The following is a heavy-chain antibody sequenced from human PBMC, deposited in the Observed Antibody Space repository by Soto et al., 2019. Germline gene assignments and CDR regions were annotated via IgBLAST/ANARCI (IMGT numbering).Heavy chain of an antibody. CDR1: GFTFSGYW. J-gene: IGHJ4*02. Sequence: EVQLVESGGGLVQPGGSLRLSCAASGFTFSGYWMSWVRQAPGKGLECVANMKQDGSQKEYLDSVKGRFTISRDNAKNSLLLQMNSLTAGDTAVYYCARDAYYYGSGRFDHWGQGTLVTVSS. CDR3: ARDAYYYGSGRFDH. CDR2: MKQDGSQK. V-gene: IGHV3-7*05. D-gene: IGHD3-10*01.